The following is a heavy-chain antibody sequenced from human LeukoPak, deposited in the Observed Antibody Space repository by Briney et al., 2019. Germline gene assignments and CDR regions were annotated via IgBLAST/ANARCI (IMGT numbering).Heavy chain of an antibody. CDR3: VRRQWELQYFDL. CDR1: GGSISSYY. D-gene: IGHD1-26*01. J-gene: IGHJ2*01. V-gene: IGHV4-59*01. CDR2: IYYSGST. Sequence: SETLSLTCTVSGGSISSYYWSWIRQPPRKGLEWIGYIYYSGSTNYNPSLKSRVTISADTSKNQFSLKLSSVTAADTAVYYCVRRQWELQYFDLWGRGTLVAVSS.